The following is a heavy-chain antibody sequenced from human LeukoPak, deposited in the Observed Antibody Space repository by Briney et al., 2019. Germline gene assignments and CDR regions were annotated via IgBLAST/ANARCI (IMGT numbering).Heavy chain of an antibody. CDR2: IKEDGSVK. CDR3: ARSAARSYFDY. CDR1: GFTFRKHW. V-gene: IGHV3-7*01. J-gene: IGHJ4*02. Sequence: GGSLRLSCAADGFTFRKHWMSWVRQAMGKGLECVAKIKEDGSVKHYVDSVKGRFTISRDNTKNSLYLQMNSLRAEDTAVYYCARSAARSYFDYWGQGTLVTVSS.